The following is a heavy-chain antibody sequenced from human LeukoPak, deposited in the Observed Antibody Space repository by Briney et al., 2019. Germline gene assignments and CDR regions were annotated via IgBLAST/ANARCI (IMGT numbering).Heavy chain of an antibody. CDR2: ISYDGSSK. V-gene: IGHV3-30*18. J-gene: IGHJ4*02. CDR3: AEAAHSSGWYHFDY. Sequence: PGGSLRLSCAASGFTFSSYGMHWVRQAPGKGLEWVAVISYDGSSKYYADSVKGRFTISRDNSKNTLYLQMNSLRAEDTAVYYCAEAAHSSGWYHFDYWGQGTLVTVSS. CDR1: GFTFSSYG. D-gene: IGHD6-19*01.